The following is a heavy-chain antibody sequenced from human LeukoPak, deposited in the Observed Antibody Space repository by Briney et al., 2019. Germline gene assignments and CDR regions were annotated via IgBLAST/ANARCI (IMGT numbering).Heavy chain of an antibody. J-gene: IGHJ4*02. Sequence: GASVKVSCKASGYTFSSYYMHWVRQAPGEGLEWMGIVNPGGGGTNYAQKLQGRVTMTSDTSTSTVYMELSSLTSEDTAVYYCARQIEGFDDGSDYQGFDYWGQGTLVTVSS. CDR2: VNPGGGGT. CDR1: GYTFSSYY. V-gene: IGHV1-46*04. D-gene: IGHD3-22*01. CDR3: ARQIEGFDDGSDYQGFDY.